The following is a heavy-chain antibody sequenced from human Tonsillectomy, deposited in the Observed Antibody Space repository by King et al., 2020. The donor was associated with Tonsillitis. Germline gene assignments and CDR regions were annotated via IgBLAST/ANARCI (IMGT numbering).Heavy chain of an antibody. Sequence: EVQLVESGGGLVKPGGSLRLSCAASGFTFSSYSMNWVRQAPGKGLEWVSSISSSSSYIYYAESVKGRFTISRDNAKNSLYLQMNSLRSEDTAVYYCASHLSHDAFDIWGQGTMVTVSS. J-gene: IGHJ3*02. CDR3: ASHLSHDAFDI. CDR1: GFTFSSYS. CDR2: ISSSSSYI. V-gene: IGHV3-21*01.